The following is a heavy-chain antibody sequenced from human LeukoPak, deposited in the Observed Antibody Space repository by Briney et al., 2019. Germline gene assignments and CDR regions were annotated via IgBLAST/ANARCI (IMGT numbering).Heavy chain of an antibody. Sequence: GGSLRLSCVASGFTFNTYSMNWSRQAPGKGLEWISYISSSSGTIYYADSVKGRFTISRDNAKNSLYLQMNSLRVEDTAVYYCARGRDLFDSWGQGTLVIVSS. V-gene: IGHV3-48*04. CDR1: GFTFNTYS. CDR2: ISSSSGTI. CDR3: ARGRDLFDS. J-gene: IGHJ4*02.